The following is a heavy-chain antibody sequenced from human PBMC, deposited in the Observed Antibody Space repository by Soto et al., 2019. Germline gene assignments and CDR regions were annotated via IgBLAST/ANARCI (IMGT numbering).Heavy chain of an antibody. D-gene: IGHD2-2*02. J-gene: IGHJ6*02. CDR2: ISYDGSNK. Sequence: GGSLRLSCAASGFTFSSYAMHWVRQAPGKGLEWVAVISYDGSNKYYADSVKGRFTISGDNSKNTLYLQMNSLRAEDTAVYYCARGHYCSSTSCYSNYGMDVWGQGTTVTVSS. CDR3: ARGHYCSSTSCYSNYGMDV. V-gene: IGHV3-30-3*01. CDR1: GFTFSSYA.